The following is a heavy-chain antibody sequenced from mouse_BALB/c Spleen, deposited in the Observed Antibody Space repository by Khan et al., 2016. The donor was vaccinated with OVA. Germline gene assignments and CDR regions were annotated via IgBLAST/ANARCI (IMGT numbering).Heavy chain of an antibody. D-gene: IGHD4-1*01. CDR2: ISSAGDYT. CDR1: GFTFSSYS. J-gene: IGHJ3*01. V-gene: IGHV5-6*01. Sequence: EVKLVESGGDLVKPGGSLKLSCAASGFTFSSYSMSWVRQTPDKRLEWVATISSAGDYTYYPDSVKGRFTISRDNAKNTQYLQMSILKSEVTAMYYCASHLTGSVAYWCQGTLVTVSA. CDR3: ASHLTGSVAY.